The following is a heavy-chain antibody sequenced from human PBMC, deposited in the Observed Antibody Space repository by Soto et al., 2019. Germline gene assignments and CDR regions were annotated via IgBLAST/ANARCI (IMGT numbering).Heavy chain of an antibody. Sequence: SQTLSLTCAISGDSVSSNSAAWNWIRLSPSRGLEWLARTYYRSRWYNDYALFVRSRITVNPDTSKNQFSLQLTSVTPEDTAVYFCAGTTSHQWSYMDVWGKGTTVTVSS. D-gene: IGHD1-7*01. CDR2: TYYRSRWYN. J-gene: IGHJ6*03. CDR3: AGTTSHQWSYMDV. V-gene: IGHV6-1*01. CDR1: GDSVSSNSAA.